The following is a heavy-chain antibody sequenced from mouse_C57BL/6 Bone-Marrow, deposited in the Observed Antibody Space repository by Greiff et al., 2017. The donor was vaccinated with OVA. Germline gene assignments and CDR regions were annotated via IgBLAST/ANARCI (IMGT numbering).Heavy chain of an antibody. CDR2: ISDGGSYT. D-gene: IGHD2-3*01. J-gene: IGHJ2*01. V-gene: IGHV5-4*01. CDR3: ARDEMGLYDPFDY. Sequence: EVQLVESGGGLVKPGGSLKLSCAASGFTFSSYAMSWVRQTPEKRLEWVATISDGGSYTYYPDNVKGRFTISRDNAKNNLYLQMSHLKSEDTAMYYCARDEMGLYDPFDYWGQGTTLTVSS. CDR1: GFTFSSYA.